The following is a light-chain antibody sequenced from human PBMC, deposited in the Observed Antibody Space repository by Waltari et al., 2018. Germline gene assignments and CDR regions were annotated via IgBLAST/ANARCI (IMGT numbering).Light chain of an antibody. CDR2: VAS. CDR3: QHYNNLPLT. Sequence: EIVMTQSPATLSVSPGEGATLSCRASQKVASNLAWYQQKSGQAPRLLIYVASTRATGIPARFSGSGSGTEFALTISSLQSEDSAVYYCQHYNNLPLTFGGGTKVEI. CDR1: QKVASN. V-gene: IGKV3-15*01. J-gene: IGKJ4*01.